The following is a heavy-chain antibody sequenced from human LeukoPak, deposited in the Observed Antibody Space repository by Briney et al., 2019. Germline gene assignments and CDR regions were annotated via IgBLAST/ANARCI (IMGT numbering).Heavy chain of an antibody. V-gene: IGHV3-7*03. CDR3: ARDQYDTWSRRGNFDS. D-gene: IGHD3-3*01. CDR2: IKLDGSEK. Sequence: GGSLRLSCVAPGFTFGKYWMSWVRQAPGKGLEWVANIKLDGSEKNYVDSVKGRFTISRDNTKNPLYLQMNSLRAEDTAVFYCARDQYDTWSRRGNFDSWGQGTLVIVSS. CDR1: GFTFGKYW. J-gene: IGHJ4*02.